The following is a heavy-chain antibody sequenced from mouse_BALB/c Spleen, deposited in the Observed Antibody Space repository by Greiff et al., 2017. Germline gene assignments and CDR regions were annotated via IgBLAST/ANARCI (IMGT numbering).Heavy chain of an antibody. D-gene: IGHD2-1*01. CDR3: ARQGDYYGTGGFAY. CDR1: GFTFSSYA. V-gene: IGHV5-6*03. CDR2: ISSGGSYT. Sequence: EVKLMESGGGLVKPGGSLKLSCAASGFTFSSYAMSWVRQSPEKRLEWVAEISSGGSYTYYPDSVKGRFTISRDNAKNTLYLQMSSLKSEDTAMYYCARQGDYYGTGGFAYWGQGTLVTVSA. J-gene: IGHJ3*01.